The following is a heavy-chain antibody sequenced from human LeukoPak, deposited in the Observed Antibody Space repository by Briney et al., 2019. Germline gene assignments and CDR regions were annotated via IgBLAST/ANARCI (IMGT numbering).Heavy chain of an antibody. V-gene: IGHV1-2*02. CDR3: ARGDILTGYRSLAPNYYYYYGMDV. Sequence: GASVKVACKGSGYTFTGYYMHWVRQAPGHGLEWMGWLNPNSGGTDYAQKFQGRVTMTRDTSISTAYMELSRLRSDDTAVYYCARGDILTGYRSLAPNYYYYYGMDVWGQGTTVTVSS. D-gene: IGHD3-9*01. J-gene: IGHJ6*02. CDR2: LNPNSGGT. CDR1: GYTFTGYY.